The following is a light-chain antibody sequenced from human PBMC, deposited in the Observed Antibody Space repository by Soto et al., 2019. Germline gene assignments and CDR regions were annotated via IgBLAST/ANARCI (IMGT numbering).Light chain of an antibody. CDR1: SSNIGAGYD. CDR3: QSYDSSLSGAV. V-gene: IGLV1-40*01. CDR2: GNS. Sequence: QSVLTQPPSVSGAPGQRVTISCTGSSSNIGAGYDVHWYQQLPGTAPKLLIYGNSNRPSGVPDQFSGSKSGTSASLAITGLQAEDGADYYCQSYDSSLSGAVFGGGTQLTVL. J-gene: IGLJ7*01.